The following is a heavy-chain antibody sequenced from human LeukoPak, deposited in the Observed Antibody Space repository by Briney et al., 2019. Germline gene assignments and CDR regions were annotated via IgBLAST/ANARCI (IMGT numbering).Heavy chain of an antibody. Sequence: SETLSLTCAVYRGSFSGYYWSWIRQPPGKGLEWIGEINHSGSTNYNPSLKSRVTISVDTSKNQFSLKLGSVTAADTAVYYCAGYCSSTSCPSGYFDYWGQGTLVTVSS. V-gene: IGHV4-34*01. CDR3: AGYCSSTSCPSGYFDY. CDR2: INHSGST. D-gene: IGHD2-2*01. CDR1: RGSFSGYY. J-gene: IGHJ4*02.